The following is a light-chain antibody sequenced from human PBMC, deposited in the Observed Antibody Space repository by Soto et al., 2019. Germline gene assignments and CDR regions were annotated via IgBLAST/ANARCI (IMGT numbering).Light chain of an antibody. CDR2: DVS. J-gene: IGLJ1*01. V-gene: IGLV2-14*03. Sequence: LTQPASVSGSPGQSIAISCTGTSSDVGAYNYVSWYQHHPGKVPQLLIYDVSDRPSGVSNRFSGSKSGNTASLTISGLQAEDEAFYYCYSYTTSNTYVFGTGTKVTVL. CDR1: SSDVGAYNY. CDR3: YSYTTSNTYV.